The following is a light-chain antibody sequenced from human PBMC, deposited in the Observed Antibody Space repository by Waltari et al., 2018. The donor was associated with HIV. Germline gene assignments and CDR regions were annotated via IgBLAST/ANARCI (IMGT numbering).Light chain of an antibody. J-gene: IGKJ3*01. Sequence: IQITQSPSSLLASVRDRVTMPCRASQGISNYLAWYQQKPGKVPKLLISAASTLQSGVPSRFGGSGSGTDFTLTISSLQPEDVATYYCQKYNNAPRSFTFGPGTKVDIK. CDR2: AAS. V-gene: IGKV1-27*01. CDR3: QKYNNAPRSFT. CDR1: QGISNY.